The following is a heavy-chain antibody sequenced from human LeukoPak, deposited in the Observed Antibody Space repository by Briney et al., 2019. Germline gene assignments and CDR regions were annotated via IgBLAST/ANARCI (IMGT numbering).Heavy chain of an antibody. D-gene: IGHD2-15*01. J-gene: IGHJ4*02. CDR1: GDSISTSSSY. V-gene: IGHV4-61*05. CDR3: ARYCSGGSCYWAFDY. CDR2: IYYRGST. Sequence: SETLSLTCSVSGDSISTSSSYWGWIRQPPGKGLEWIGYIYYRGSTNYNPSLKSRVTISVDTSKNQFSLKLSSVTAADTAVYYCARYCSGGSCYWAFDYWGQGTLVTVSS.